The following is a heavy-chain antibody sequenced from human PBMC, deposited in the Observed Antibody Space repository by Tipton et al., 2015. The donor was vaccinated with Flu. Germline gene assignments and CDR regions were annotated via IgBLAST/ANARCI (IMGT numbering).Heavy chain of an antibody. V-gene: IGHV4-34*01. J-gene: IGHJ4*02. CDR3: ATTTYYYGSGSHDY. CDR1: SGSFSGYF. Sequence: TLSLTCAVYSGSFSGYFWCWIRQPPGKGLEWIGETSHSGSTNYNPSLKSRVTISVDKSKNQFSLKLSSVTAADTAVYYCATTTYYYGSGSHDYWGQGTLVTVSS. D-gene: IGHD3-10*01. CDR2: TSHSGST.